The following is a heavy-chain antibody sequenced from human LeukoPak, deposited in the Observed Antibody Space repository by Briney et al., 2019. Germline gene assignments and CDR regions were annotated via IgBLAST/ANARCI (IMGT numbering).Heavy chain of an antibody. CDR2: ISGSGGST. D-gene: IGHD3-3*01. CDR3: AKALTIFGVATSFDY. CDR1: GFTFSSYA. Sequence: GGSLRLSCAASGFTFSSYAMSWVRQAPGKGLEWVSAISGSGGSTYYADSVKGRFTISRDNSKNTLYLQMNSLRAEDTAVYYCAKALTIFGVATSFDYWGRGTLVTVSS. V-gene: IGHV3-23*01. J-gene: IGHJ4*02.